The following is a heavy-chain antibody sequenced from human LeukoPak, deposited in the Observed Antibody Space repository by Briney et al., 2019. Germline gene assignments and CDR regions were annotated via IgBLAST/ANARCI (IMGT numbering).Heavy chain of an antibody. D-gene: IGHD3-22*01. CDR3: ARLNYYDSSGTGLDP. J-gene: IGHJ5*02. V-gene: IGHV1-2*02. Sequence: ASVKVSCKGSGYTFTGYYMHWVRQAPGQGLEWMGWINPNSGGTNYAQKFQGRVTITRDTSISTAYMELSRLRSDDTAVYYCARLNYYDSSGTGLDPWGQGTLVTVSS. CDR1: GYTFTGYY. CDR2: INPNSGGT.